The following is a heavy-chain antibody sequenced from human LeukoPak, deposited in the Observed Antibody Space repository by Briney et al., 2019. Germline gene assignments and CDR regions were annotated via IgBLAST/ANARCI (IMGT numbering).Heavy chain of an antibody. CDR2: IYYSGST. D-gene: IGHD3-3*01. V-gene: IGHV4-59*01. J-gene: IGHJ4*02. Sequence: SETLSLTCTVSGGSISSYYWSWIRQPPGKGLEWIGYIYYSGSTNYNPSLKRRVTISVDTSKNQFSLKLSSVTAADTAVYYCARMLSGVEWLFFDYWGQGTLVTVSS. CDR1: GGSISSYY. CDR3: ARMLSGVEWLFFDY.